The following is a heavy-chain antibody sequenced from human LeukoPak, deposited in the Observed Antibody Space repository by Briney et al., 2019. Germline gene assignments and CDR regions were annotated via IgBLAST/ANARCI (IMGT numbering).Heavy chain of an antibody. CDR3: AKTSGSSPRNYYYMDV. D-gene: IGHD1-26*01. V-gene: IGHV3-23*01. Sequence: GGSLRLSCAASGFTFSSYAMSWVRQAPGKGLEWVSAISGSGGSTYYADSVKGRFTISRDNSKNTLYLQMNSLRAEDTAVYYCAKTSGSSPRNYYYMDVWGKGTTVTVSS. J-gene: IGHJ6*03. CDR2: ISGSGGST. CDR1: GFTFSSYA.